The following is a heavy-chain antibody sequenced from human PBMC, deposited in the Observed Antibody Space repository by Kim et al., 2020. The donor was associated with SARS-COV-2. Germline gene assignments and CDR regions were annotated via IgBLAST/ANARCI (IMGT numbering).Heavy chain of an antibody. D-gene: IGHD3-10*01. CDR2: INSDGSSS. CDR1: GFTFSSYW. J-gene: IGHJ4*02. CDR3: ARITMVQGAVHYFDY. Sequence: GGSLRLSCAASGFTFSSYWMHWVRQAPGKGLVWVSRINSDGSSSSYADSVKGRFTISRDNAKNTLYLQMNSLRAEDTAVYYCARITMVQGAVHYFDYWGQGTLVTVSS. V-gene: IGHV3-74*01.